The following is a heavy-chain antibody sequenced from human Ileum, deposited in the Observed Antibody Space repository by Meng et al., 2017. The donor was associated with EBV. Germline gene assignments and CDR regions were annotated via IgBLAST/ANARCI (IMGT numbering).Heavy chain of an antibody. Sequence: HVQLQGSGPGLVKPSESLSLSCSVSGASVSSGGYHWSWIRQPPGKGLEWIGCMYDSDSGKAKYNPSLNSRVIISLDTSKNHFVLKLTSVTAADTAVYYCAYYTAGRGGVGSWGQGTLVTVSS. CDR2: MYDSDSGKA. D-gene: IGHD2-8*02. CDR3: AYYTAGRGGVGS. CDR1: GASVSSGGYH. V-gene: IGHV4-61*03. J-gene: IGHJ4*02.